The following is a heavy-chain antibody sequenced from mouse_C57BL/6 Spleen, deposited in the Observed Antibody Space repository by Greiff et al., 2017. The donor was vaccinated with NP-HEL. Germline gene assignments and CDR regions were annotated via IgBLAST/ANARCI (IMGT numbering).Heavy chain of an antibody. CDR2: INPSSGYT. Sequence: VQLQQSGAELARPGASVKMSCKASGYTFTSYTMHWVKQRPGQGLEWIGYINPSSGYTKYNQKFKDKATLTADKSSSTAYMQLSSLTSEDSAVYYGARGILRDYYAMDYWGQGTSVTVSS. CDR1: GYTFTSYT. CDR3: ARGILRDYYAMDY. D-gene: IGHD5-2*01. J-gene: IGHJ4*01. V-gene: IGHV1-4*01.